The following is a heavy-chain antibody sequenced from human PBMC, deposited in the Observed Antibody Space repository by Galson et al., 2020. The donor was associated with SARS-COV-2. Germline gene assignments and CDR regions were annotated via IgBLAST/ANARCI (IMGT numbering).Heavy chain of an antibody. V-gene: IGHV3-33*06. J-gene: IGHJ6*03. CDR3: AKDSDQWLVPRYYMDV. CDR2: IWYDGSNK. D-gene: IGHD6-19*01. Sequence: GGSLRLSCAASGFTFSSYGMLWVRQAPGKGLEWVAVIWYDGSNKYYADSVKGRFTISRDNSKNTLYLQMNSLRAEDTAVYYCAKDSDQWLVPRYYMDVWGKGTTVTVSS. CDR1: GFTFSSYG.